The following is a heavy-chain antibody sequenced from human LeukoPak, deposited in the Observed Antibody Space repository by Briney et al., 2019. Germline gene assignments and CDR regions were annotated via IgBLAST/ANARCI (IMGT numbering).Heavy chain of an antibody. D-gene: IGHD1-1*01. CDR2: IYSGGSS. V-gene: IGHV3-53*01. Sequence: PGGSLRLSCAAAGFTVSSTYMSWVRQAPGKGLEGVSVIYSGGSSYYADSVKGRFTISRDNSKNTLYLQMNSLRAEDTAVYYCARLPTGDYWGQGTLVTVSS. CDR3: ARLPTGDY. J-gene: IGHJ4*02. CDR1: GFTVSSTY.